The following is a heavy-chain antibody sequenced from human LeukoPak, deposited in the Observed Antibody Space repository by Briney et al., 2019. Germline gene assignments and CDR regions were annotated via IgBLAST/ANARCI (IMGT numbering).Heavy chain of an antibody. Sequence: GGSLRLSCAASGFTFSSYGMHWVRQAPGKGLEWVAVIWYDGSNKYYADSVKGRFTISRDNSKNTLYLQMNSLRPEDTAVYYCAKDGGGDPFDYWGQGTLVTVSS. D-gene: IGHD2-21*02. V-gene: IGHV3-30*02. CDR3: AKDGGGDPFDY. CDR1: GFTFSSYG. J-gene: IGHJ4*02. CDR2: IWYDGSNK.